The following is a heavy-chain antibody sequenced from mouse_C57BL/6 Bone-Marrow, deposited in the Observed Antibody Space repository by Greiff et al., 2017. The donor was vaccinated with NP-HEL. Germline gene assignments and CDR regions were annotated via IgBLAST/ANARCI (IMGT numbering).Heavy chain of an antibody. CDR1: GYTFTSYW. J-gene: IGHJ3*01. V-gene: IGHV1-59*01. D-gene: IGHD1-1*01. CDR3: ARVITTVVAIAY. Sequence: QVQLQQPGAELVRPGTSVKLSCKASGYTFTSYWMHWVKQRPGQGLEWIGVIDPSDSYTHYNQKFKGKATLTVDTSSSTAYMQLSSLTSEDSAFYYCARVITTVVAIAYWGQGTLVTVSA. CDR2: IDPSDSYT.